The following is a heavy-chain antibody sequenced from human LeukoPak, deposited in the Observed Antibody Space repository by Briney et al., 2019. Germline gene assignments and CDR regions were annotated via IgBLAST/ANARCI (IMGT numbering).Heavy chain of an antibody. CDR1: GGTFSSYA. D-gene: IGHD5-18*01. V-gene: IGHV1-69*04. Sequence: SVKVSCTASGGTFSSYAISWVRQAPGQGLEWMGRIIPILGIANYAQKFQGRVTITADKSTSTAYMELSSLRSEDTAVYYCARAIRGYSCGYYFDYWGQGTLVTVSS. CDR2: IIPILGIA. J-gene: IGHJ4*02. CDR3: ARAIRGYSCGYYFDY.